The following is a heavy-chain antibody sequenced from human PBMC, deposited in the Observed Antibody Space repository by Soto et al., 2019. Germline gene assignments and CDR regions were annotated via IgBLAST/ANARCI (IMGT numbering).Heavy chain of an antibody. Sequence: SETLSLTCTVSGGSIRGYYWTWIRQPPGKGLEWIGYIFYSGVTNYNPSLKSRVTLSVDTSKNQFSLKLRSVTAADTAVYYCARVGSSGWSPDYWGRGTLVTVSS. CDR2: IFYSGVT. CDR1: GGSIRGYY. V-gene: IGHV4-59*01. D-gene: IGHD6-19*01. J-gene: IGHJ4*02. CDR3: ARVGSSGWSPDY.